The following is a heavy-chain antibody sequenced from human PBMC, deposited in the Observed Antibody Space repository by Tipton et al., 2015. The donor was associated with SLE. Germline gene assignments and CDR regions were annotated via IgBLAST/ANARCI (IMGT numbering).Heavy chain of an antibody. D-gene: IGHD2-2*01. V-gene: IGHV3-43*02. CDR2: ISEDGSTE. CDR1: GFTFDDYA. Sequence: GSLRLSCAASGFTFDDYAMHWVRQAPGKGLEWVSLISEDGSTEDYAGSVRGRFTISRDNSKNSLYLEMNSLRTDDTSLYFCARDKVRHAFDLWGQGTMVTVST. CDR3: ARDKVRHAFDL. J-gene: IGHJ3*01.